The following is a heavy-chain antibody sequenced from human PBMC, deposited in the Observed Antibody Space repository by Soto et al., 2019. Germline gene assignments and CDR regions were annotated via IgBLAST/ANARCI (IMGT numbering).Heavy chain of an antibody. CDR1: GFTFSSYA. J-gene: IGHJ4*02. D-gene: IGHD3-22*01. CDR2: ISYDGSNK. V-gene: IGHV3-30-3*01. CDR3: ARGTNDYDSSGYSNFGY. Sequence: GGSLRLSCAASGFTFSSYAMHWVRQAPGKGLEWVAVISYDGSNKYYADSVKGRFTISRGNSKNTLYLQMNSLRAEDTAVYYCARGTNDYDSSGYSNFGYWGQGTLVTVSS.